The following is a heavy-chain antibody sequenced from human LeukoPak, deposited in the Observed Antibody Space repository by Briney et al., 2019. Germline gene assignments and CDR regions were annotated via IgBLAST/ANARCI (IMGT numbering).Heavy chain of an antibody. Sequence: SETLSLTCAVSGGSISSYYWSWIRQPPGKGLEWIGYIYYSGSANCNPSLKSRVTISVDTSKNQFSLKLSSVTAADTAVYYCARVFYRPRFDYWGQGILVTVSS. V-gene: IGHV4-59*01. CDR1: GGSISSYY. J-gene: IGHJ4*02. D-gene: IGHD4-11*01. CDR2: IYYSGSA. CDR3: ARVFYRPRFDY.